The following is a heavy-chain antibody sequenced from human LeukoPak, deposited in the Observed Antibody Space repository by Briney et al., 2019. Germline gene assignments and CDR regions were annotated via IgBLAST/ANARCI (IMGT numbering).Heavy chain of an antibody. J-gene: IGHJ4*02. D-gene: IGHD3-16*01. CDR2: ISYEGSNK. CDR1: GFTFSSYA. CDR3: ARGRGLWYYFDY. V-gene: IGHV3-30-3*01. Sequence: GGSVRLSCAASGFTFSSYAMHWVRQAPGKGLEWVAVISYEGSNKYYADSVKGRFTISRYNSKNTLYLQMNSLRAEDTAVYYCARGRGLWYYFDYWGQGALVSVSS.